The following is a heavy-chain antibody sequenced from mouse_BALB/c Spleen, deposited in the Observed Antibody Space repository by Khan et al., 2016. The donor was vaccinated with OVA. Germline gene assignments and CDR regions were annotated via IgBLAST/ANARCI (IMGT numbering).Heavy chain of an antibody. J-gene: IGHJ3*01. V-gene: IGHV5-6*01. CDR3: ERVSYYYYSEGFAY. D-gene: IGHD1-1*02. CDR1: GFTFSSYG. CDR2: INTGGAYT. Sequence: EVELVESGGDFVRPGGSLKLSCAASGFTFSSYGMSWVRQTPDKRLEWVATINTGGAYTYYPDSVKGRFTISRDNAKNTLFLQLSSLKSEDTAIYNYERVSYYYYSEGFAYWGQGTLVTVSA.